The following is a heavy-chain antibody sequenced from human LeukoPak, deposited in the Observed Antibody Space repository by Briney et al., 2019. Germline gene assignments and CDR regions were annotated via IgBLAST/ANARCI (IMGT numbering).Heavy chain of an antibody. V-gene: IGHV4-59*12. D-gene: IGHD2-8*01. J-gene: IGHJ6*04. Sequence: SETLSLTCTVSGGSISSYYWSWIRQPPGKGLEWIGYIYYSGSTNYNPSLKSRVTMSVDTSKNQFSLKLSSVTAADTAVYYCARVVGYCTNGVCSQKMDVWGKGTTVTVSS. CDR3: ARVVGYCTNGVCSQKMDV. CDR2: IYYSGST. CDR1: GGSISSYY.